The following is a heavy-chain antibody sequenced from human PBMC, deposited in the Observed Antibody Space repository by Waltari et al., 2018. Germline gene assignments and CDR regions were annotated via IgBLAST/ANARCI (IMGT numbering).Heavy chain of an antibody. CDR1: GFTFSSYS. D-gene: IGHD2-21*01. CDR3: ARWTYCGGDCYPRGNAFDI. V-gene: IGHV3-21*01. Sequence: EVQLVESGGGLVKPGGSLRLSCAASGFTFSSYSMNWVRQAPGKGLEWVSSISSSSYIYYADSVKGRFTISRDNAKNSLYLQMNSLRAEDTAVYYCARWTYCGGDCYPRGNAFDIWGQGTMVTVSS. J-gene: IGHJ3*02. CDR2: ISSSSYI.